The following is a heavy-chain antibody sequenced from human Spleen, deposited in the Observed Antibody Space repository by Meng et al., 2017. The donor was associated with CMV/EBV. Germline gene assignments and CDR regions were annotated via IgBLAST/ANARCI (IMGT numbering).Heavy chain of an antibody. CDR1: GFTVSTYR. J-gene: IGHJ4*02. CDR2: ISSSSNYI. CDR3: ARLATNGVWSLYY. Sequence: GESLKISCAASGFTVSTYRMNWVRHAPGQGLEWVSSISSSSNYIYYADSMKGRFTISRDNAKNSLYLQMNSLRAEDTAVYYCARLATNGVWSLYYWGQGTLVTVSS. V-gene: IGHV3-21*01. D-gene: IGHD2-8*01.